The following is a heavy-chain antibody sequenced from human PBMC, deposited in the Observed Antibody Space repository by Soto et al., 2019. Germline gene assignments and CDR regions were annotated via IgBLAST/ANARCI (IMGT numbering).Heavy chain of an antibody. J-gene: IGHJ6*03. V-gene: IGHV4-59*01. CDR2: IHFSGTT. CDR1: GGSISTYF. D-gene: IGHD1-26*01. Sequence: PSETLSLTCSVSGGSISTYFWSWIRQPPGKGLEWIGYIHFSGTTNYDPSLRSRVTMSLDTSKNQFSLKLTSVTAADTAVYYCATYSLPTTKYYYYMDVWGKGTKVTVSS. CDR3: ATYSLPTTKYYYYMDV.